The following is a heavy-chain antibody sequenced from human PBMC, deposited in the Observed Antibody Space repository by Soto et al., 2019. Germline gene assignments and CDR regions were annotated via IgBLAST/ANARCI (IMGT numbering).Heavy chain of an antibody. CDR2: IKSKTDGGTT. Sequence: EVQLVESGGGLVQPGGSLRLSCAASGFTFSNAWMNWVRQAPGKGLEWVGRIKSKTDGGTTDYAAPVKGRFTVSRDDSKNTLYLQMNSLKTEDTAVYYCGAYYDSSGYYDYWGQGTLVTVSS. D-gene: IGHD3-22*01. V-gene: IGHV3-15*07. J-gene: IGHJ4*02. CDR1: GFTFSNAW. CDR3: GAYYDSSGYYDY.